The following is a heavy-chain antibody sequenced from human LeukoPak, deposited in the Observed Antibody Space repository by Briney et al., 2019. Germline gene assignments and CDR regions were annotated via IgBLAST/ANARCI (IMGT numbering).Heavy chain of an antibody. V-gene: IGHV4-4*02. CDR2: IYHSGST. Sequence: PSETLSLTCAVSGGSISSSNWWSWVRQPPGKGLEWIGEIYHSGSTYYNPSLKSRVTISVDTSKNQFSLKLSSVTAADTAVYYCARVIANYDYVWGSYRTGHFDYWGQGTLVTVSS. J-gene: IGHJ4*02. CDR1: GGSISSSNW. CDR3: ARVIANYDYVWGSYRTGHFDY. D-gene: IGHD3-16*02.